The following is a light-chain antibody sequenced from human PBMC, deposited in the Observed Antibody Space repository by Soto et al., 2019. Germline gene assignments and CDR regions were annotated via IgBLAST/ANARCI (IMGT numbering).Light chain of an antibody. Sequence: DIQMTQSPSSLSASVGDRVTITCQASQSINTYLNWYQQKPGKAPKLLIYAASSLQSGVPSRFSGSGSGTDFTLIISSLQPEDFATYYCQQSYSTRVTFGQGTKVEIK. CDR2: AAS. V-gene: IGKV1-39*01. J-gene: IGKJ1*01. CDR1: QSINTY. CDR3: QQSYSTRVT.